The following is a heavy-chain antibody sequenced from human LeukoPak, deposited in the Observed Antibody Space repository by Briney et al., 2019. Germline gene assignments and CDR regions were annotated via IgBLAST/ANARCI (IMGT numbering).Heavy chain of an antibody. CDR1: GGTFISYA. J-gene: IGHJ4*02. CDR3: ARGYYDSSGYYYLDY. D-gene: IGHD3-22*01. Sequence: GASVKVSCKASGGTFISYAISWVRQAPGQGLEWMGGIIPIFGTANYAQKFQGRVTITADESTSTAYMELSSLRSEDTAVYYCARGYYDSSGYYYLDYWGQGTLVTVSS. V-gene: IGHV1-69*13. CDR2: IIPIFGTA.